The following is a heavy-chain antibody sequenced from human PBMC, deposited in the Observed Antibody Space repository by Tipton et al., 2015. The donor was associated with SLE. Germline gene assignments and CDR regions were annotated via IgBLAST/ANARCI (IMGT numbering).Heavy chain of an antibody. J-gene: IGHJ4*02. Sequence: TLSLTCAVSGYSISSGYYWGWIRQPPGKGLEWIGSIYHSGSTNYNPSLKSRVTISVDTSKNQFSLKLSSVTAADTAVYYCARDQGNWGAFDYWSQGTLVTVSS. CDR2: IYHSGST. CDR3: ARDQGNWGAFDY. CDR1: GYSISSGYY. V-gene: IGHV4-38-2*02. D-gene: IGHD7-27*01.